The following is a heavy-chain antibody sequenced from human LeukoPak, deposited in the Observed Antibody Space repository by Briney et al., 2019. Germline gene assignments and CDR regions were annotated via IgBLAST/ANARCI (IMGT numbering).Heavy chain of an antibody. J-gene: IGHJ4*02. CDR3: ARERNYYYDSSACLDY. D-gene: IGHD3-22*01. Sequence: GGSLRLSCAASGFTFSNYEMNWVRQAPGKGLEWISYISSSGSSIYYADSVKCRFTISRVNAKNSLYLQMDSLRAEDTAVYYCARERNYYYDSSACLDYWGQGTLVTVSS. V-gene: IGHV3-48*03. CDR1: GFTFSNYE. CDR2: ISSSGSSI.